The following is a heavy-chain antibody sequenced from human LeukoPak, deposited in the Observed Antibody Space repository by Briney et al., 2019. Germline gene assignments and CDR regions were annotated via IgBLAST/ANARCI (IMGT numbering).Heavy chain of an antibody. V-gene: IGHV4-4*02. J-gene: IGHJ3*02. CDR3: ARAVTTVGAAFDS. CDR1: GGSISSSQW. D-gene: IGHD4-23*01. CDR2: IYHSGST. Sequence: SETLSLTCAVSGGSISSSQWWSWVRQPPGKGLEWIGEIYHSGSTNYNPSLKSRVTISVDKSKNQFSLKLSSVTAADTAVYYCARAVTTVGAAFDSWGQGTMVTVSS.